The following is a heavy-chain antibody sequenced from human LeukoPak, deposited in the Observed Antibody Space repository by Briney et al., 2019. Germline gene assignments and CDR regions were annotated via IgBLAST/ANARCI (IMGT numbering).Heavy chain of an antibody. CDR2: IYYSGST. J-gene: IGHJ3*02. V-gene: IGHV4-4*02. CDR1: GGSISSSNW. D-gene: IGHD1-26*01. Sequence: SETLSLTCAVSGGSISSSNWWSWVRQPPGKGLEWIGYIYYSGSTNYNPSLKSRVTISVDTSKNQFSLKLSSVTAADTAVYYCASLGAYSGSYRTDAFDIWGQGTMVAVSS. CDR3: ASLGAYSGSYRTDAFDI.